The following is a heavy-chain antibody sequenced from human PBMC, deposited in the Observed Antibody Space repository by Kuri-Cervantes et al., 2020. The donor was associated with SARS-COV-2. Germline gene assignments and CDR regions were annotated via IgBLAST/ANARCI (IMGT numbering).Heavy chain of an antibody. CDR2: IYTSGST. J-gene: IGHJ6*03. CDR1: GGSISSYY. V-gene: IGHV4-4*07. CDR3: ARSGYYSRGVTYYYMDV. Sequence: SETLSLTCTVSGGSISSYYWSWIRQPAGKGLEWIGRIYTSGSTNHNPSLKSRVTMSLDTSRNQFSLKLSSVTAADSAVYYCARSGYYSRGVTYYYMDVWDKGTTVTVSS. D-gene: IGHD3-22*01.